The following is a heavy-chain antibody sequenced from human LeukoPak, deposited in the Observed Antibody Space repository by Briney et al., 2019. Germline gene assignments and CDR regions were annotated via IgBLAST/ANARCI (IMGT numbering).Heavy chain of an antibody. D-gene: IGHD3-3*01. CDR1: GYSFSNDW. CDR3: VRHYYDFWSGYPFKASYYYYGMDV. Sequence: GESLKISCQGSGYSFSNDWIGWVRQMPGKGLEYMGIIYPSDSDTRYSPSFQGQVTISADTSISTAFLQWSSLKVSDTAMYYCVRHYYDFWSGYPFKASYYYYGMDVWGQGTTVTVSS. V-gene: IGHV5-51*01. CDR2: IYPSDSDT. J-gene: IGHJ6*02.